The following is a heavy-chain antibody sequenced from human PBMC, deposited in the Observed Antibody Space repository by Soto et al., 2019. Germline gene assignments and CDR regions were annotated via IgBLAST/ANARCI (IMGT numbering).Heavy chain of an antibody. CDR2: INAGNGNT. CDR3: ARGKQQLDLGVDYYYYVMDV. D-gene: IGHD6-13*01. J-gene: IGHJ6*02. CDR1: GYTFTSYA. Sequence: ASVKVPCKASGYTFTSYAMHWVLQAPGERLEWMGWINAGNGNTKYSQKFQGRVTITRDTSASTAYMELSSLRSEDTAVYYCARGKQQLDLGVDYYYYVMDVWGQGTTVTVSS. V-gene: IGHV1-3*01.